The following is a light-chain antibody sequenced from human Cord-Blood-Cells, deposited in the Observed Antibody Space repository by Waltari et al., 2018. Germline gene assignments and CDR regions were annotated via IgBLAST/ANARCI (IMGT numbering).Light chain of an antibody. CDR3: SSYTSSSTSLYV. J-gene: IGLJ1*01. CDR1: SSDVGGYNY. V-gene: IGLV2-14*01. Sequence: QSALTQPASVSGSPGQSITISCTGTSSDVGGYNYVSWYQQHPGKAPKLMIYEVSNRPSGVSNRCSGSKAGNTASLTIAGLQAEDEADYYCSSYTSSSTSLYVFGTGTKVTVL. CDR2: EVS.